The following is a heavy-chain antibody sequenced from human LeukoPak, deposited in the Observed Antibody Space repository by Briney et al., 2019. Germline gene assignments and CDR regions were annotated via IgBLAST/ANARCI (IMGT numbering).Heavy chain of an antibody. J-gene: IGHJ3*02. CDR3: AKIDMTTVTGDAFDI. D-gene: IGHD4-17*01. CDR1: GFTFSSYW. Sequence: GGSLRLSCAASGFTFSSYWMSWVRQAPGKGLEWVSAISGSGGSTYYADSVKGRFTISRDNSKNTLYLQMNSLRAEDAAVYYCAKIDMTTVTGDAFDIWGQGTMVTVSS. V-gene: IGHV3-23*01. CDR2: ISGSGGST.